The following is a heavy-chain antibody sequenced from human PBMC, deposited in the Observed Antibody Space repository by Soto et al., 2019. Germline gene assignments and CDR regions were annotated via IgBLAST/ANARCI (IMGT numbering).Heavy chain of an antibody. D-gene: IGHD3-16*02. V-gene: IGHV3-23*01. CDR2: IGRTNNT. CDR3: AKVDAYSYRADH. CDR1: GFTFSNSA. Sequence: EVHLLESGGGLVQPGGSLSLSCAASGFTFSNSAMTWVRQALGKGPEWVSSIGRTNNTHSADSVKGRFAISRDNSQNTLYLQMNSLTAEDTAVYFGAKVDAYSYRADHWGQGTLVTVSS. J-gene: IGHJ4*02.